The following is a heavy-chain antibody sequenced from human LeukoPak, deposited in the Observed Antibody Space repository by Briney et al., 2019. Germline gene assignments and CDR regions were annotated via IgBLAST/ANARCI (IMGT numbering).Heavy chain of an antibody. Sequence: PGGSLRLSCAASGFTFSSFAMTWVRHAPGEGLEWVSTLSGSGGSTYYADSVKGRFTISRDNAKNTLYLQMNSLRAEDTAVYYCAKARSSTVTTSFDYWGQGTLVTVSS. V-gene: IGHV3-23*01. CDR2: LSGSGGST. J-gene: IGHJ4*02. CDR3: AKARSSTVTTSFDY. D-gene: IGHD4-17*01. CDR1: GFTFSSFA.